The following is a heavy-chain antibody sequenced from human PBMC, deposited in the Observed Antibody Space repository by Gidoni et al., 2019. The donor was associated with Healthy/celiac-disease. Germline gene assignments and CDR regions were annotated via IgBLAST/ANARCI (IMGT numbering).Heavy chain of an antibody. CDR2: IYSGGST. J-gene: IGHJ6*02. D-gene: IGHD5-18*01. Sequence: EVQLVESGGGLIQPGGSLRLSCAASGFTVSSNYMSWVRQAPGKGLEWVSVIYSGGSTYYADSVKGRFTISRDNSKNTLYLQMNSLRAEDTAVYYCARDLVGGVDTAMIYYYYGMDVWGQGTTVTVSS. V-gene: IGHV3-53*01. CDR1: GFTVSSNY. CDR3: ARDLVGGVDTAMIYYYYGMDV.